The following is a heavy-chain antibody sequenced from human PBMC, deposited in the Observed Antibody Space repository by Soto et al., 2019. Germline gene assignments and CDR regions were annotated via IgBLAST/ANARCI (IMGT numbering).Heavy chain of an antibody. J-gene: IGHJ4*02. Sequence: QVQLQEMGPGLVKPSQTLTITCTVSGDSVNSAYWSWIRQLPGKGLEWMGNIHHTGRNVYNPSLKSRVAISIDTSKPLFSLKMRSITAADTVVYYCARTDAYNSSFFDSWGQGTVVTVSS. CDR1: GDSVNSAY. CDR2: IHHTGRN. D-gene: IGHD1-1*01. V-gene: IGHV4-31*03. CDR3: ARTDAYNSSFFDS.